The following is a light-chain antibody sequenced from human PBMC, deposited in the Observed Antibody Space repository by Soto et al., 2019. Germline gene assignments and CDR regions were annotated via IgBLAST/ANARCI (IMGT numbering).Light chain of an antibody. J-gene: IGLJ1*01. CDR1: SSDVGGYNY. V-gene: IGLV2-11*01. CDR2: DVS. Sequence: QSALTQPRSVSGSPGQSVTISCTGTSSDVGGYNYVSWYQQHPGKAPKLMIYDVSERPSGVPDRFSGSKSGNTASLTISGLQAEEEADYYCCSYAGSPRDVFGTGTKLTVL. CDR3: CSYAGSPRDV.